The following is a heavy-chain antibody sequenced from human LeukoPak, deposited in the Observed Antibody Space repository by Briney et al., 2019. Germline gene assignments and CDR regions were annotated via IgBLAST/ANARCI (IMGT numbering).Heavy chain of an antibody. D-gene: IGHD5-18*01. CDR2: IYCGDSDT. V-gene: IGHV5-51*01. J-gene: IGHJ6*03. CDR3: ARQSSYGYNYYYMDV. Sequence: GESLKISCKGSGYSFTTYWIGWVRQMPGKGLEWMGMIYCGDSDTRYSPSFQGQVTIPADKSISTAYLQWSSLKASDTAMYYCARQSSYGYNYYYMDVWGKGTTVTVSS. CDR1: GYSFTTYW.